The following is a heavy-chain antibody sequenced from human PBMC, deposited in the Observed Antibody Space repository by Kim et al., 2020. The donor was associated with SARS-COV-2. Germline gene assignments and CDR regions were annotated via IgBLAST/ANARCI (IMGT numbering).Heavy chain of an antibody. CDR2: IYSGGSST. D-gene: IGHD3-3*01. CDR3: AKAGIGGSFDY. J-gene: IGHJ4*02. Sequence: GGSLRLSCAASGFTFSSYAMSWVRQAPGKGLEWVSVIYSGGSSTYYADSVKGRFTISRDNSKNTLYLQMNSLRAEDTAVYYCAKAGIGGSFDYWGQGTLVTVSS. V-gene: IGHV3-23*03. CDR1: GFTFSSYA.